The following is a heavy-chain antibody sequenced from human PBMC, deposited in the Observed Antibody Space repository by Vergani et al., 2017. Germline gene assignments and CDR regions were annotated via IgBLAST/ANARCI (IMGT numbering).Heavy chain of an antibody. CDR3: AKVYAGFSGSYYEFYYYYMDV. CDR1: GFTFSSYA. D-gene: IGHD1-26*01. J-gene: IGHJ6*03. V-gene: IGHV3-23*01. Sequence: EVQLLESGGNLIQPGGSLRLSCGASGFTFSSYAMTWVRLAPGKGLQWVSAISGSGGNTFYTDSVKGRFTISRDNSKDTLYLQMNSLRVEDTAIYYCAKVYAGFSGSYYEFYYYYMDVWGKGTTVTVSS. CDR2: ISGSGGNT.